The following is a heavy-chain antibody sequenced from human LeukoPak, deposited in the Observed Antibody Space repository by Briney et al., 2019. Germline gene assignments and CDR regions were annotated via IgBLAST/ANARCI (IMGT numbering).Heavy chain of an antibody. Sequence: GGSLRHSCAASGFTFSSYAKSWVRQAPGKGLEWVSYISSSGSTIYYADSVKGRFTISRDNAKNSLYLQMNSLRAEDTAVYYCARTGYCSSTSCYDLYYFDYWGQGTLVTVSS. J-gene: IGHJ4*02. CDR2: ISSSGSTI. V-gene: IGHV3-48*04. D-gene: IGHD2-2*01. CDR3: ARTGYCSSTSCYDLYYFDY. CDR1: GFTFSSYA.